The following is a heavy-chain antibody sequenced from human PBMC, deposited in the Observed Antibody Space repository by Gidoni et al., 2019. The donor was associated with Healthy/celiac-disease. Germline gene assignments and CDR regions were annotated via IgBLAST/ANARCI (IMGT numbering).Heavy chain of an antibody. CDR2: IYYSGST. CDR1: GGSISSYY. D-gene: IGHD6-6*01. V-gene: IGHV4-59*01. Sequence: QVQLQESGPGLVKPSETLSRTCTVSGGSISSYYWSWIRQPPGKGLEWIGYIYYSGSTNYNPSLKSRVTISVDTSKNQFSLKLSSVTAADTAVYYCAREETASSGGMDVWGQGTTVTVSS. CDR3: AREETASSGGMDV. J-gene: IGHJ6*02.